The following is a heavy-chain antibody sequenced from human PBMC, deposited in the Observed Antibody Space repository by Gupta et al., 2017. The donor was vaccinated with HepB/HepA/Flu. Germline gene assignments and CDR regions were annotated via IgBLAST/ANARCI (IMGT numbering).Heavy chain of an antibody. CDR3: AKPSSISSGWFWEYEY. V-gene: IGHV3-23*01. CDR2: LRGSDGST. D-gene: IGHD6-13*01. J-gene: IGHJ4*02. Sequence: EVQLLESGGGLVQPGGSLRLSCAASGFPFSSFAMSWVRQAPGKGLEWVSSLRGSDGSTYYADSVKGRFTISRDISKNTLFLQMNGLRAEDTARYYCAKPSSISSGWFWEYEYWGQGILVTVSS. CDR1: GFPFSSFA.